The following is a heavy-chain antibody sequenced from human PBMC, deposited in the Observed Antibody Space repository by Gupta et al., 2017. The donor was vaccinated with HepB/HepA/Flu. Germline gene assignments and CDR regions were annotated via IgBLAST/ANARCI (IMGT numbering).Heavy chain of an antibody. CDR3: ARGFLEWRNRWLDP. Sequence: QLQLQESGPGLVKPSETLSLTCTVSGGSISSSNYYWGWIRQPPGKGLEWIGTIYYSGSTYYNPSLKSRAIISVDTSKKQFSLKLRSVTAADTAVYYCARGFLEWRNRWLDPWGQGTLVTVSS. CDR2: IYYSGST. CDR1: GGSISSSNYY. V-gene: IGHV4-39*01. J-gene: IGHJ5*02. D-gene: IGHD3-3*01.